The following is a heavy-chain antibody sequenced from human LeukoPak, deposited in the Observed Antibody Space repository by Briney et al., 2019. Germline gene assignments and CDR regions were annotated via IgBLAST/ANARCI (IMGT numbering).Heavy chain of an antibody. Sequence: SETLSLTCTVSGGSIRSYYWSWIRQPPAKGRVGIGYIHDGRSPNYDPPLKSRVTMSVDTSKNQFSLELSSGTGADTAVYYCARVGCSGGSCYYNWFDPWGQGTLVTVSS. CDR1: GGSIRSYY. CDR2: IHDGRSP. J-gene: IGHJ5*02. D-gene: IGHD2-15*01. CDR3: ARVGCSGGSCYYNWFDP. V-gene: IGHV4-59*12.